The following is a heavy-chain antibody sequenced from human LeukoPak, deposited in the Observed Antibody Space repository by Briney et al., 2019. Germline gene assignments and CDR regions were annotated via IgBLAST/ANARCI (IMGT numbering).Heavy chain of an antibody. Sequence: KASETLSLTCAVSGGSISSSNWWSWIRQPPGKGLEWIGEIYHSGSTNYNPSLKSRVTILVDKSKNQFSLKLSSVTAADTAVYYCARVVGGQQLVKRGWYYYYYMDVWGKGTTVTVSS. CDR3: ARVVGGQQLVKRGWYYYYYMDV. D-gene: IGHD6-13*01. CDR2: IYHSGST. V-gene: IGHV4-4*02. J-gene: IGHJ6*03. CDR1: GGSISSSNW.